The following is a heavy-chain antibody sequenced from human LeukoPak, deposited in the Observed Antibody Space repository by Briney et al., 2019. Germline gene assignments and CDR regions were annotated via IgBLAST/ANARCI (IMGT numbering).Heavy chain of an antibody. CDR1: GFTFSSYS. J-gene: IGHJ4*02. D-gene: IGHD5-24*01. V-gene: IGHV3-48*01. Sequence: PGGSLRPSCAASGFTFSSYSMNWVRKAPGKGLEWVSYISSSSSTIYYADSVKGRFTISRDNAKNSLYLQMNSLRAEDTAVYYCARGEVEMATILDYWGQGTLVTVSS. CDR3: ARGEVEMATILDY. CDR2: ISSSSSTI.